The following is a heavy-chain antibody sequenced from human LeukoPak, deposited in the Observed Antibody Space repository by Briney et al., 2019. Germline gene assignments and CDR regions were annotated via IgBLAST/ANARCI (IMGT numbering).Heavy chain of an antibody. Sequence: SETLSLTCTVSGGSISSYYWSWIRQPPGKGLEWIGYIYYSGSTNYNPSLKSRVTISVDTSKNQFSLKLSSLRSEDTAVYYCARGWESYSNSNWFDPWGQGTLVTVSS. V-gene: IGHV4-59*01. J-gene: IGHJ5*02. CDR2: IYYSGST. D-gene: IGHD4-11*01. CDR1: GGSISSYY. CDR3: ARGWESYSNSNWFDP.